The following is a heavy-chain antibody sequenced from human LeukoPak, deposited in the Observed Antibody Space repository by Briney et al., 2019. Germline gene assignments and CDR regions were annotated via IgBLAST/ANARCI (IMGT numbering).Heavy chain of an antibody. CDR1: GFTFDDYA. D-gene: IGHD6-13*01. Sequence: GGSLRLSCAASGFTFDDYAMPWVRQAPGKGLEWVSLISGDGGSTYYADSVKGRFTISRDNSKNSLYLQMNSLRTEDTALYYCAGDIAAAGSHFDYWGQGTLVTVSS. CDR2: ISGDGGST. V-gene: IGHV3-43*02. CDR3: AGDIAAAGSHFDY. J-gene: IGHJ4*02.